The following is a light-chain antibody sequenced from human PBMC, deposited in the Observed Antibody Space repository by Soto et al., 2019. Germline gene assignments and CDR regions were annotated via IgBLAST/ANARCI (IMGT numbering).Light chain of an antibody. CDR3: QQYEAVVT. V-gene: IGKV3D-15*01. J-gene: IGKJ1*01. CDR2: GAS. CDR1: QSVSSS. Sequence: IVMTQSPATLSVSPGERATLSCRASQSVSSSLAWYQQKPGQAPRLLIDGASTRATGIPDRFSGSGSETDFTLTISRLEPEDVAVYYCQQYEAVVTFGQGTKVDIK.